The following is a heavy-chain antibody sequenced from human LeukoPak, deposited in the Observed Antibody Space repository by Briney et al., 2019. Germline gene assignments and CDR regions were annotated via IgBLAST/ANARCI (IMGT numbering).Heavy chain of an antibody. CDR1: GYSISRGYY. J-gene: IGHJ4*02. V-gene: IGHV4-38-2*01. CDR2: IYHSGST. CDR3: ARGVVVISSGDY. D-gene: IGHD3-22*01. Sequence: SETLSLTCAVSGYSISRGYYWGWIRPPPGKGLELIGSIYHSGSTYYNPSLKSRVTISVDTSKNQFSLRLSSVTAADRAVYYCARGVVVISSGDYWGQGTLVTVSS.